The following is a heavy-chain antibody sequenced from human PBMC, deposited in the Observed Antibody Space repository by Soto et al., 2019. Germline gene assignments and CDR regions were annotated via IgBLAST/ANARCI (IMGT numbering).Heavy chain of an antibody. J-gene: IGHJ3*02. CDR2: INHSGST. Sequence: SETLSLTCAVYGGSFSGYYWSWIRQPPGKGLEWIGEINHSGSTNYNPSLKSRVTLSVDTSKNQFSLKLSSVTAADTAVYYCARGTTTGDAFDIWGQGTMVTVSS. CDR3: ARGTTTGDAFDI. CDR1: GGSFSGYY. D-gene: IGHD4-17*01. V-gene: IGHV4-34*01.